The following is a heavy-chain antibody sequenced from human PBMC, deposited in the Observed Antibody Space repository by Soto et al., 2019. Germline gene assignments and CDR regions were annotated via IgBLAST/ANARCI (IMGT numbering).Heavy chain of an antibody. Sequence: SETLSLTCTVSGGSVSSGDYYWSWIRQHPGKGLEWIGYIYYSGSTYYNPSLKSRVTISVDTSKNQFSLKLGSVTAADTAVYYCARAPSYGGNSEEFDYWGQGTLVNVSS. CDR1: GGSVSSGDYY. D-gene: IGHD4-17*01. CDR2: IYYSGST. J-gene: IGHJ4*02. V-gene: IGHV4-31*03. CDR3: ARAPSYGGNSEEFDY.